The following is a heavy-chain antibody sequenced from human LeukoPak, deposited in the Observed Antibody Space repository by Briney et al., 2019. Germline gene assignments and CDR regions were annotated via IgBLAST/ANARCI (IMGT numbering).Heavy chain of an antibody. V-gene: IGHV3-33*01. J-gene: IGHJ5*02. D-gene: IGHD4-11*01. CDR3: ARDKSNSNWFDP. CDR2: IWYDGSNK. Sequence: GGSLRLSCAASGFTFSSYGMHWVRQAPGKGLEWVAVIWYDGSNKYYAGSVKGRFTISRDNSKNTLYLQMNSLRAEDTAVYYCARDKSNSNWFDPWGQGTLVTVSS. CDR1: GFTFSSYG.